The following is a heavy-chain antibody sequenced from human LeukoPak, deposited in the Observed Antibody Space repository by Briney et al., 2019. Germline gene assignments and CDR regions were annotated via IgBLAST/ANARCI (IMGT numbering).Heavy chain of an antibody. CDR1: GFTFNSEA. CDR2: ISDSGGTT. Sequence: GGSLRLSCAASGFTFNSEAMTWVRQGPGKGLEWVSSISDSGGTTYYADSVKGRFTISRDNSKNTLYLQMNSLRAEDTAVYYCAKGKYSGSLDDAFDIWGQGTMVTVSS. J-gene: IGHJ3*02. CDR3: AKGKYSGSLDDAFDI. V-gene: IGHV3-23*01. D-gene: IGHD1-26*01.